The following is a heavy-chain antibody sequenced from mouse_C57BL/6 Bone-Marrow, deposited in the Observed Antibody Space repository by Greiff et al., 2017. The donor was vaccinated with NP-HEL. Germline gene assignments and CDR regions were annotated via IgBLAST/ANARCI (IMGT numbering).Heavy chain of an antibody. V-gene: IGHV1-15*01. J-gene: IGHJ4*01. Sequence: VQRVESGAELVRPGASVTLSCKASGYTFTDYEMHWVKQTPVHGLEWIGAIDPETGGTAYNQKFKGKAILTADKSSSTAYMELRSLTSEDSAVYYCTSFITTVVAPYAMDYWGQGTSVTVSS. CDR1: GYTFTDYE. CDR3: TSFITTVVAPYAMDY. CDR2: IDPETGGT. D-gene: IGHD1-1*01.